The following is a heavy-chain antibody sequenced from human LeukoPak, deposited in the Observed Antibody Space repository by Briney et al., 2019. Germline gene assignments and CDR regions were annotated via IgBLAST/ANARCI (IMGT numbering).Heavy chain of an antibody. J-gene: IGHJ4*02. Sequence: GGSLRLSCAASGFTFSSYEMNWVRQAPGKGLEWVSYISSSGSTIYYADSVKGRFTISRDNAKNSLYLQMNSLRAEDTAVYYCARAYYYDSSGLPRDYWGQGTLVTVSS. CDR2: ISSSGSTI. CDR1: GFTFSSYE. D-gene: IGHD3-22*01. CDR3: ARAYYYDSSGLPRDY. V-gene: IGHV3-48*03.